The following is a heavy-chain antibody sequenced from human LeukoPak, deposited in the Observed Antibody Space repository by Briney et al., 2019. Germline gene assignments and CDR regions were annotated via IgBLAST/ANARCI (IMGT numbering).Heavy chain of an antibody. D-gene: IGHD2-15*01. CDR2: ISYDGSNK. J-gene: IGHJ4*02. Sequence: GRSLRLSCAASGFTFSSYAMHWVRQAPGKGLEWVAVISYDGSNKYYADSVKGRFTISRDDSKNTLYLQMNSLRAEDTAVYYCARDDEGSFDYWGQGTLVTVSS. CDR1: GFTFSSYA. V-gene: IGHV3-30*04. CDR3: ARDDEGSFDY.